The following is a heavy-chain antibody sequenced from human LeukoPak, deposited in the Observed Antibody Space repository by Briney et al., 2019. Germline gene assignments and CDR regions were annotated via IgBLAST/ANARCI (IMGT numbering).Heavy chain of an antibody. CDR2: IYQSGNA. D-gene: IGHD2-15*01. Sequence: SETLSLTCTVSGYSISSGYYWGWIRQPPEEGLEWIGSIYQSGNAYYNPSLKSRVTISVDTSKNQFSLKLRSVTAADTAVYYCARTTEGYCRGRSCYSYYYYMDVWGKGTTVTVSS. CDR3: ARTTEGYCRGRSCYSYYYYMDV. CDR1: GYSISSGYY. J-gene: IGHJ6*03. V-gene: IGHV4-38-2*02.